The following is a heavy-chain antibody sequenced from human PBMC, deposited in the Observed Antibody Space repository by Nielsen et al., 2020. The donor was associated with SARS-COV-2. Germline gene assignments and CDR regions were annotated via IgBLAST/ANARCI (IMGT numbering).Heavy chain of an antibody. J-gene: IGHJ4*02. CDR1: RYTFTDYY. Sequence: SVKVSCKSSRYTFTDYYIHWVRQAPGQGLEWMGRLLPPLYISNYAQKFQGRATITADKSTSTAYMELSSLRSEDTAVYYCARDGSHDFWSYSYFDYWGQGTLVTVSS. V-gene: IGHV1-69*04. CDR2: LLPPLYIS. CDR3: ARDGSHDFWSYSYFDY. D-gene: IGHD3-3*01.